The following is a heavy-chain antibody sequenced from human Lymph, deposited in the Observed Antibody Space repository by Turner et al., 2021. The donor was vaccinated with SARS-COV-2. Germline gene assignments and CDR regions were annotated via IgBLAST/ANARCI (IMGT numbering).Heavy chain of an antibody. V-gene: IGHV4-39*01. CDR2: IYYSGST. CDR1: GGSISSSSDY. J-gene: IGHJ5*02. Sequence: QLQLQESGPGLVKPSETLSLTCTVSGGSISSSSDYWGWIRQPPGKGLEWNGSIYYSGSTDYNPSLKSRVTIFVDTSKNQFSLKLSSVTAADTAVYYCARHFTIFGVAGSWFDPWGQGTLVTVSS. CDR3: ARHFTIFGVAGSWFDP. D-gene: IGHD3-3*01.